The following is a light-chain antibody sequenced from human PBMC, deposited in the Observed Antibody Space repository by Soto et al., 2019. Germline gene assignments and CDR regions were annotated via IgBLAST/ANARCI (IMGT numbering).Light chain of an antibody. V-gene: IGLV2-14*01. CDR3: SSYTSSSTPDV. Sequence: QSALTQPASVSGSPGQSITISCTGTSSEVGGYNYVSWYQQHPGKAPKLMIYDVSNRPSGVSNRFSGSKSGNTASLTISGLQAEDEDDYYCSSYTSSSTPDVFGTGTKLTVL. CDR1: SSEVGGYNY. J-gene: IGLJ1*01. CDR2: DVS.